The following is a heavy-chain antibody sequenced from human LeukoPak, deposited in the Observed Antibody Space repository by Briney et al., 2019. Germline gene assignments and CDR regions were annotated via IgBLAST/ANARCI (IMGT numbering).Heavy chain of an antibody. V-gene: IGHV4-39*01. CDR3: ARLRRFRETVPGVGNYGMDV. D-gene: IGHD2-15*01. CDR1: GGSISSSSYY. J-gene: IGHJ6*02. CDR2: IYYSGST. Sequence: SETLSLTCTVSGGSISSSSYYWGWIRQPPGKGLEWIGSIYYSGSTYYNPSLKSRVTISVDTPKNQFSLKLSSVTAADTAVYYCARLRRFRETVPGVGNYGMDVWGQGTTVTVSS.